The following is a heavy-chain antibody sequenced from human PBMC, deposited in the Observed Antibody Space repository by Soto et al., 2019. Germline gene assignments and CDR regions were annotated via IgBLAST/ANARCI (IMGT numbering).Heavy chain of an antibody. J-gene: IGHJ5*01. V-gene: IGHV3-23*01. CDR1: GSKFSSYS. CDR3: AKDRRAGGNSAFYFDF. Sequence: PGESLRLSHSASGSKFSSYSMSWVRQAPGKGLEWVSLISATGGGTYYADSVKGRFTISRDNSDNTLYLQVHSLRAEDTAVYYCAKDRRAGGNSAFYFDFWGQGAQVTVSS. CDR2: ISATGGGT. D-gene: IGHD3-16*01.